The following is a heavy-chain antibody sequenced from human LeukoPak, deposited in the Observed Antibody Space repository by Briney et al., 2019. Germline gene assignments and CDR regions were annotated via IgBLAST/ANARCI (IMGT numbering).Heavy chain of an antibody. J-gene: IGHJ4*02. CDR3: AREASIAAAGIDY. CDR1: GYTFTGYY. CDR2: INPNSGGT. V-gene: IGHV1-2*02. D-gene: IGHD6-13*01. Sequence: ASVKVSCKASGYTFTGYYMHWVRKSPGQGLEWMGWINPNSGGTNYAQKFQGRVTMTRDTSISPAYMELSRLRSDDTAVYYCAREASIAAAGIDYWGQGTLVTVSS.